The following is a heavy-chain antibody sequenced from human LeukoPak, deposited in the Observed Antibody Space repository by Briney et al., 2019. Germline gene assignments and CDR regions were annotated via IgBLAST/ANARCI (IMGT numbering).Heavy chain of an antibody. CDR2: IKQDGSEK. CDR1: GFTFSSYG. CDR3: ARGRSDPRYYGSGMDWFDP. Sequence: GGSLRLSCAASGFTFSSYGMHWVRQAPGKGLKWVANIKQDGSEKYYVDSVKGRFTISRDNAKNSLFLQMNSLRAEDTAVYYCARGRSDPRYYGSGMDWFDPWGQGTLVTVSS. J-gene: IGHJ5*02. D-gene: IGHD3-10*01. V-gene: IGHV3-7*01.